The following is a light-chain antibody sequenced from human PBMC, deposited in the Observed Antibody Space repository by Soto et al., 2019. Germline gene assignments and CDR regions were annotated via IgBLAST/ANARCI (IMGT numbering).Light chain of an antibody. V-gene: IGKV1-5*03. CDR2: KAS. CDR1: QNISRW. J-gene: IGKJ1*01. CDR3: QQYNTYSPT. Sequence: DIQMTQSPSSLSASVGDRVTITCRASQNISRWLAWYQQKPGKAPKLLIHKASSLETGVPSRFSGSGSGTEFTLTIRDLQPDDLATYYCQQYNTYSPTFGQGTKVEIK.